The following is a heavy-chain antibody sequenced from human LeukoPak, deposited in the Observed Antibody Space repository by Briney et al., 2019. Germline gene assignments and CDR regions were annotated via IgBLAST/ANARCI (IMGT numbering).Heavy chain of an antibody. CDR1: GFIITSEY. J-gene: IGHJ4*02. V-gene: IGHV3-53*01. D-gene: IGHD1-26*01. Sequence: GGSLRLSCAASGFIITSEYMSWVRQAPGKGLEWVSVIYRGDATYYAESVKGRFTISRDRYKNTLYLQMNSLSAEDTAMYYCVREIGNSGNYDWGQEILVTVSS. CDR2: IYRGDAT. CDR3: VREIGNSGNYD.